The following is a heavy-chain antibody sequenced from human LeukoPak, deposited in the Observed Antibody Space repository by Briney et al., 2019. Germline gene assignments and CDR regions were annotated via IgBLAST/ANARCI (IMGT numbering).Heavy chain of an antibody. CDR3: ARALRHIVVVTADNWFDP. V-gene: IGHV1-69*01. Sequence: GSSVKVSCKASGYTFTGFHMHWVRQAPGQGLEWMGGIIPIFGTANYAQKFQGRVTITADESTSTAYMELSSLRSEDTAVYYCARALRHIVVVTADNWFDPWGQGTLVTVSS. J-gene: IGHJ5*02. CDR2: IIPIFGTA. CDR1: GYTFTGFH. D-gene: IGHD2-21*02.